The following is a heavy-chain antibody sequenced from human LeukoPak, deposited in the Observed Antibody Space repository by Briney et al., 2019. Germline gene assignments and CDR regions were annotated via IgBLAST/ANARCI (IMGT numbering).Heavy chain of an antibody. D-gene: IGHD1-14*01. CDR1: GGSISSSNW. Sequence: SETLSLTCAVSGGSISSSNWWSWVRQPPGKGLEWIGEIYHSGSTNYNPSLKSRVTISVDKSKNQFSLKLRSVTAADTAMYYCARAGRWEGRPHAFDIWGQGTMVTVSS. CDR3: ARAGRWEGRPHAFDI. CDR2: IYHSGST. J-gene: IGHJ3*02. V-gene: IGHV4-4*02.